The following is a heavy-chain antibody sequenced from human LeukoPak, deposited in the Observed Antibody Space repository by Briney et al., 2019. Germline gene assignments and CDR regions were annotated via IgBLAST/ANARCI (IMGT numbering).Heavy chain of an antibody. CDR2: INHSGST. Sequence: SETLSLTCTVSGYSISSGYYWGWIRQPPGKGLEWIGEINHSGSTNYNPSLKSRVTISVDTSKNQFSLKLSSVTAADTAVYYCARKVRGRYSYDSSGYLYCGAFDIWGQGTMVTVSS. V-gene: IGHV4-38-2*02. D-gene: IGHD3-22*01. J-gene: IGHJ3*02. CDR3: ARKVRGRYSYDSSGYLYCGAFDI. CDR1: GYSISSGYY.